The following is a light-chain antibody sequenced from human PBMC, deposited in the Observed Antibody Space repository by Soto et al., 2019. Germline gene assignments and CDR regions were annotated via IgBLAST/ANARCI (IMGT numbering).Light chain of an antibody. CDR3: VLYMGSGTWV. V-gene: IGLV8-61*01. J-gene: IGLJ3*02. CDR1: SGSVSTSYY. Sequence: QTVLTQEPSFSVSPGRTVTLTCGLSSGSVSTSYYPSWYQQTPGQAPRTLIYNTNTRSSGVPDRFSGSILGNKAALTITGAQADDESDYYCVLYMGSGTWVFGGGTKLTVL. CDR2: NTN.